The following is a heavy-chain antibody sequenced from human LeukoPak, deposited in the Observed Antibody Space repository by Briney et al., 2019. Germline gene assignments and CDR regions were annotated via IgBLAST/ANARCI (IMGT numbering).Heavy chain of an antibody. CDR3: ARDSRLRYFDWLTQIDY. D-gene: IGHD3-9*01. CDR2: ISYDGSNK. Sequence: GGSLRLSCAASGFTFSSYAMHWVRLAPGKGLEWVAVISYDGSNKYYADSVKGRFTISRDNSKNTLYLQMNSLRAEDTAVYYCARDSRLRYFDWLTQIDYWGQGTLVTVSS. V-gene: IGHV3-30-3*01. J-gene: IGHJ4*02. CDR1: GFTFSSYA.